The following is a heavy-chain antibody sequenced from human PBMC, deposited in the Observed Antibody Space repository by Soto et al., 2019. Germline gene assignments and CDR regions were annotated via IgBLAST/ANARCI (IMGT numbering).Heavy chain of an antibody. D-gene: IGHD3-22*01. V-gene: IGHV3-48*02. CDR1: GLTFTTYN. CDR3: AKGSGYYDSSGPKIDY. J-gene: IGHJ4*02. CDR2: INPGSTTR. Sequence: GGSLRLSCAVSGLTFTTYNFNWVRQAPGKGLEWISFINPGSTTRHYADSVKGRFTISRDNAKNSLYLQMDSLTDADTAVYYCAKGSGYYDSSGPKIDYWGQGTLVTVSS.